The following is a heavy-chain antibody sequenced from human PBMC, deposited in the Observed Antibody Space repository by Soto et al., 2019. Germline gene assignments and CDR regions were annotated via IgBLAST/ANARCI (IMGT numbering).Heavy chain of an antibody. J-gene: IGHJ4*02. D-gene: IGHD1-26*01. CDR3: ARDHGSGSYLDY. CDR1: GGTFSSYA. CDR2: IIPIFGTA. V-gene: IGHV1-69*13. Sequence: SVKVSCKASGGTFSSYAISWVRQAPGQGLEWMGGIIPIFGTANYAQKFQGRVTITADESTSTAYMELSSLRSEDTAVYYCARDHGSGSYLDYWGQGTLVTVSS.